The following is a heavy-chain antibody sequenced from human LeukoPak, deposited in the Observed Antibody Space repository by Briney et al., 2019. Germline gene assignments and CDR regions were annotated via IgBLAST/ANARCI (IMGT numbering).Heavy chain of an antibody. V-gene: IGHV4-38-2*02. CDR2: IYHSGST. CDR3: ARGRRLADY. Sequence: SETLSLTCTVSGYSISSGYYWGWIRQPPGKGLEWIGSIYHSGSTYYNPSLKSRVTISVDTSKNQFSLKLSSVTAADTAVYYCARGRRLADYWGQGTLVTVSS. D-gene: IGHD1-14*01. CDR1: GYSISSGYY. J-gene: IGHJ4*02.